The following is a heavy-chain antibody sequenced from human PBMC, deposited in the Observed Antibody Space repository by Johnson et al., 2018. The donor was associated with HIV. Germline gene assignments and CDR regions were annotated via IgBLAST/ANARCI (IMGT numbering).Heavy chain of an antibody. CDR1: GFTFSSYA. CDR2: ISYDGSNK. CDR3: ARDRALGWELLGAFDI. D-gene: IGHD1-26*01. V-gene: IGHV3-30-3*01. J-gene: IGHJ3*02. Sequence: QVLLVESGGGVVQPGRSLRLSCAASGFTFSSYAMHWVRQAPGKGLEWVAVISYDGSNKYYADSVKGRFTISRDNSKNTLYLQMNSLRPEDTAVYYCARDRALGWELLGAFDIWGQGTMVTVSS.